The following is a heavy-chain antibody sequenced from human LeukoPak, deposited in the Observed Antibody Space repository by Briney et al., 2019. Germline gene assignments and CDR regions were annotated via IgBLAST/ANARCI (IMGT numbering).Heavy chain of an antibody. CDR3: ARYVVYGSGKYYFDY. Sequence: SETLSLTCTVSGGSVSSTTYYWSWIRQPPGKGLEWITSINYSGSTYYNPSLKSRVTISVDTSENQFSLKLSSVTAADTAVYYCARYVVYGSGKYYFDYWGQGTLVTVSS. CDR2: INYSGST. J-gene: IGHJ4*02. D-gene: IGHD3-10*01. V-gene: IGHV4-39*01. CDR1: GGSVSSTTYY.